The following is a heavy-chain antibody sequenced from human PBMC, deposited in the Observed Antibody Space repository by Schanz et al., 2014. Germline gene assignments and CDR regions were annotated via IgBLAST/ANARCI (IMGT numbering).Heavy chain of an antibody. D-gene: IGHD1-20*01. V-gene: IGHV3-11*01. CDR1: GFIFNDYY. CDR3: ARENLNWXXXXI. CDR2: ISRDGTTS. J-gene: IGHJ3*02. Sequence: QVQLVESGGGLVKPGGSLRLSCAASGFIFNDYYMNWIRQAPGKGLEWLSYISRDGTTSYYADSVKGRFTISRDNAKNSLYLEMTSXXXXXXXVYYCARENLNWXXXXIWGQGTVVTVSS.